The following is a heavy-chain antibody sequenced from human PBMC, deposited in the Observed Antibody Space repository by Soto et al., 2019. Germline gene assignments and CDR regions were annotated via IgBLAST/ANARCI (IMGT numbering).Heavy chain of an antibody. CDR2: IWYDGSNK. CDR1: GFTFSSYG. D-gene: IGHD4-17*01. Sequence: QVQLVESGGGVVQPGRSLRLSCAASGFTFSSYGMHWVRQAPGKGLEWVAVIWYDGSNKYYADSVKGRFTISRDNSXXTLYLQMNSLRAEDTAVYYCARARSRDYGDYSHSYWGQGTLVTVSS. J-gene: IGHJ4*02. V-gene: IGHV3-33*01. CDR3: ARARSRDYGDYSHSY.